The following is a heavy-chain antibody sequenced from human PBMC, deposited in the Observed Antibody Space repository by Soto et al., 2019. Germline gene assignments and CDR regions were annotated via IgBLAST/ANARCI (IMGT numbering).Heavy chain of an antibody. V-gene: IGHV3-23*01. CDR2: ISGNGGST. CDR3: AKDRTFGPPLVRFDS. D-gene: IGHD6-6*01. J-gene: IGHJ4*02. Sequence: EVQLLESGGGLVQPGGSLRLSCGASGFTFSVYAMTWVRQAPGKGLEWVSAISGNGGSTYYADSVKGRFTISRDNSKSTLHLQMNSLRVEDTAVYYCAKDRTFGPPLVRFDSWGQGTLFTVSS. CDR1: GFTFSVYA.